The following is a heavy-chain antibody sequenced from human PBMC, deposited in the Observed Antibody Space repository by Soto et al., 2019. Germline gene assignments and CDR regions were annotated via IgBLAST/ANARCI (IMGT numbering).Heavy chain of an antibody. D-gene: IGHD6-19*01. Sequence: QVNLVQPGPEVKKPGASVKVSGKASGYTFTSYGISWVRQAPGQGLEWMGWVNAYNGNTNYAQKFQGRVTMTTDTSTSTAYMELRSLRSDDTAVYYCAREAVSGRTGFDYWGQGTLVTVSS. CDR3: AREAVSGRTGFDY. CDR2: VNAYNGNT. V-gene: IGHV1-18*01. J-gene: IGHJ4*02. CDR1: GYTFTSYG.